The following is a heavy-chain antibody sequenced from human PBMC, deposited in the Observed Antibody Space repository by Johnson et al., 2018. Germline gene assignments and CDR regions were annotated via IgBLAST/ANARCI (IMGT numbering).Heavy chain of an antibody. J-gene: IGHJ6*03. Sequence: VQLVQSGGGLVKXGGSLRLSCAASGFTFSNAWMNWVRQAPGKGLEWVGRIKSKTDGGTKDYAAPVEGRCTISSDDSKNKQYLQMNSLKTEDTAVYYCTTRSYPYYYYYMDVWGKGTTVTVSS. CDR3: TTRSYPYYYYYMDV. V-gene: IGHV3-15*07. CDR2: IKSKTDGGTK. CDR1: GFTFSNAW.